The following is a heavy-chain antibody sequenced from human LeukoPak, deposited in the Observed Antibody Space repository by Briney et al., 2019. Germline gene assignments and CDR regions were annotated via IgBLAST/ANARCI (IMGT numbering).Heavy chain of an antibody. J-gene: IGHJ4*02. CDR1: GGSFSGYY. V-gene: IGHV4-34*01. Sequence: SETLSLTCAVYGGSFSGYYWSWIRQPPGKGLEWIGEINHSGSTNYNPSLKSRVTISVDTSKNQFSLRPSSVTAADTAVYYCARVMYYFDYWGQGTLVTVSS. CDR3: ARVMYYFDY. CDR2: INHSGST.